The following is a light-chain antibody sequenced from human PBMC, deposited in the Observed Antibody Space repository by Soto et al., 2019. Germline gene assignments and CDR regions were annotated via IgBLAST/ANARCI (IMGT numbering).Light chain of an antibody. Sequence: EIVLTQSPATLSLSPGERATLSCRATQSVSGYLAWYQQKPGQAPRLLIYDASNRATGIPARFSGSGSGTDFTLTISSLEPEDFAVYYCQQYGSTPWTFDQGTKVEIK. CDR3: QQYGSTPWT. J-gene: IGKJ1*01. CDR1: QSVSGY. V-gene: IGKV3-11*01. CDR2: DAS.